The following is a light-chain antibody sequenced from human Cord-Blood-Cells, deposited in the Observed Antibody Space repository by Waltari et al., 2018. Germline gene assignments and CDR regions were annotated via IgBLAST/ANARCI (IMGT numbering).Light chain of an antibody. J-gene: IGKJ4*01. CDR3: QQRSNWPLT. CDR1: QSVSSY. Sequence: EIVLPQSPATLSLSPGESAPLSCRASQSVSSYLAWYQQKPGQAPRLLIYDASNRATGIPARFSGSGSGTDFTLTISSLEPEDFAVYYCQQRSNWPLTFGGGTKVEIK. CDR2: DAS. V-gene: IGKV3-11*01.